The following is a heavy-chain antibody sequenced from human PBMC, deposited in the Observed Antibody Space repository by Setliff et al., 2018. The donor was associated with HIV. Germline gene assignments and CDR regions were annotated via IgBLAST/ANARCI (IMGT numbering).Heavy chain of an antibody. D-gene: IGHD6-19*01. J-gene: IGHJ6*03. Sequence: ASVKVSCKASGYTFSRYAMHWVRQAPGQRLEWMGWINAGNGNTKYLQKFQGRVSIARDTSASTAYMELSSLRSEDTAVYYCARVQTMAVAGTQYYYMDVWGKGTTVTVSS. CDR1: GYTFSRYA. CDR3: ARVQTMAVAGTQYYYMDV. CDR2: INAGNGNT. V-gene: IGHV1-3*01.